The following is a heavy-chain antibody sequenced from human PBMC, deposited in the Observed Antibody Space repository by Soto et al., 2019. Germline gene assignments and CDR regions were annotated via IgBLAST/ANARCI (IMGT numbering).Heavy chain of an antibody. CDR1: GYILTNYG. Sequence: QVQLVQSGAEVKKPGASVKVSCKPSGYILTNYGISWVRQAPGQGLEWMGWIGVFNGDTNYAQKFQGRVTVTTDTSTSTAYMELRSLKSDDTAVYYCARADPWFGYWGQGTLVTVSS. CDR2: IGVFNGDT. V-gene: IGHV1-18*01. CDR3: ARADPWFGY. J-gene: IGHJ4*02.